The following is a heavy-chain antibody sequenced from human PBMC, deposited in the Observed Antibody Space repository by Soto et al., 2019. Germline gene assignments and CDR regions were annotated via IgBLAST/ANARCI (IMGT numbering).Heavy chain of an antibody. V-gene: IGHV4-31*03. CDR1: GGSISSEGYY. J-gene: IGHJ4*02. Sequence: QVPLQESGPGLVKPSQTLSLTCTVSGGSISSEGYYWSWFRQLPGKGLEWIGDIYYSGTTYHNPSLRSRLTISGDSSNNQFSLKLSSVTAADTALYYCARGRGYSYGPYYFDYWGQGTLVTVSS. D-gene: IGHD5-18*01. CDR2: IYYSGTT. CDR3: ARGRGYSYGPYYFDY.